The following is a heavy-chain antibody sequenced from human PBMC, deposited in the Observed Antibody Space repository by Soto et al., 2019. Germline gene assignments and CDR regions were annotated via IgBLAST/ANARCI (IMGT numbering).Heavy chain of an antibody. J-gene: IGHJ4*02. CDR1: GDSFSSNTW. CDR3: AVPGSGDFDY. D-gene: IGHD5-12*01. V-gene: IGHV4-4*02. Sequence: QVQLQESGPGLVKPSGTLSLTCAVSGDSFSSNTWWTWVRQPPGKGLEWIGEIYHSGTTNYNPSLKGRVTISADRSKNLFSLTLTSLIAADTVVYYSAVPGSGDFDYWGQGNLVTVSS. CDR2: IYHSGTT.